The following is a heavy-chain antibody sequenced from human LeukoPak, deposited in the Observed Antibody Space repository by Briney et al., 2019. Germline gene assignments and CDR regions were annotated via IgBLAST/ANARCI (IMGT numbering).Heavy chain of an antibody. D-gene: IGHD3-22*01. CDR2: IYHSGST. CDR3: ARGVRTRRRDNSGPFDI. J-gene: IGHJ3*02. CDR1: GGSMSSYY. Sequence: SETLSLTCTVSGGSMSSYYWSWIRQPPGKGLQWIGYIYHSGSTNHNPSLKSRVTISLDWSKNQFTLKLKSVTAADTAVCYCARGVRTRRRDNSGPFDIWGQGTKVTVSS. V-gene: IGHV4-59*01.